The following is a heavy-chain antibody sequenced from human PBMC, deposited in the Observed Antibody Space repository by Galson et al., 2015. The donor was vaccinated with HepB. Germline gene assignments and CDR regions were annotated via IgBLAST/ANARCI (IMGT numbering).Heavy chain of an antibody. J-gene: IGHJ4*02. CDR2: IRGSGGST. D-gene: IGHD3-10*01. CDR3: AKDSGTMFQGVMNY. V-gene: IGHV3-23*01. Sequence: LRLSCAASGFTFSSYAMSWVRQAPGKGLEWVSGIRGSGGSTYYADSVKGRFTISRDNSKNTLYLQMNSLRAEDTAVYYCAKDSGTMFQGVMNYWGQGTLVTVSS. CDR1: GFTFSSYA.